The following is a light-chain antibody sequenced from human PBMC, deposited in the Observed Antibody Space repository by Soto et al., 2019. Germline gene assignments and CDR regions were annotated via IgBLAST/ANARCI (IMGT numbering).Light chain of an antibody. CDR2: GAS. Sequence: FTQPPSTLSWYPGERATLSCRASQSVSSSYLAWYQQKPGQAPRLLIYGASNRATGIPHRFSGSGSGTDFALTISRLEPEDVAVYYCQQYGSSGTFGQGTNVDI. V-gene: IGKV3-20*01. CDR3: QQYGSSGT. CDR1: QSVSSSY. J-gene: IGKJ1*01.